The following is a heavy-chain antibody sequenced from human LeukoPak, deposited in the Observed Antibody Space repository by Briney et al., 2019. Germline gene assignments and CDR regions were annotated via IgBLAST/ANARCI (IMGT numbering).Heavy chain of an antibody. CDR1: GFTFSTYW. Sequence: GGSLRLSCAASGFTFSTYWMHWVRQAPGKGLVWVSRINSDGSSTSYADSVKGRFTISRGNAKNTLYLQMNSLRAEDTAVYYCPRYNWNSAPFDYWGQGTLVTVSS. D-gene: IGHD1-7*01. CDR2: INSDGSST. V-gene: IGHV3-74*01. CDR3: PRYNWNSAPFDY. J-gene: IGHJ4*02.